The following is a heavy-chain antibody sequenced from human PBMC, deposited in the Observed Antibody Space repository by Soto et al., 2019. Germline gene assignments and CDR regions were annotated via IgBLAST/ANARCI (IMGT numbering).Heavy chain of an antibody. V-gene: IGHV1-69*01. CDR2: IIPIFGTA. CDR1: GGTFSSYA. Sequence: QVQLVQSGAEVKKPGSSVTVSCKASGGTFSSYAISWVRQAPGQGLEWMGGIIPIFGTANYAQKFQGRVTITADESTSTAYMELSSLRSEDTAVYYCARAREGYCTNGVCFFNWFDPWGQGTLVTVSS. D-gene: IGHD2-8*01. J-gene: IGHJ5*02. CDR3: ARAREGYCTNGVCFFNWFDP.